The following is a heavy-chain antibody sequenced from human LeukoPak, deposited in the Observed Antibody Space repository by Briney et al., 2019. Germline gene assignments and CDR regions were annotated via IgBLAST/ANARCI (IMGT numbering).Heavy chain of an antibody. CDR2: IGSDSRSI. Sequence: GGSLRLSCAASGFSFSGYAMNWVRQAPGKGLEWVSYIGSDSRSIYYADSVKGRFIISRDNTKNSLSLHMNSLRVEDTAVYYCARGPTYGSRSDYFDYWGQGTLVTVSS. CDR1: GFSFSGYA. D-gene: IGHD3-10*01. CDR3: ARGPTYGSRSDYFDY. J-gene: IGHJ4*02. V-gene: IGHV3-48*04.